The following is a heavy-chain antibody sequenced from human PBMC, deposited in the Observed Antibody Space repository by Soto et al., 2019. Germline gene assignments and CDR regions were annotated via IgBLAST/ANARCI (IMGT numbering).Heavy chain of an antibody. V-gene: IGHV4-30-4*01. Sequence: SETLSLTCTVSGGTISSDGYYWSWIRQAPGRGLEWIGYIYHIGSTYYNPSLESRVTTSLDKSKNQFSLNLRSVTAADTAVYFCARELFSSSSGFDYWGQGTLVTVSS. D-gene: IGHD6-6*01. CDR2: IYHIGST. CDR3: ARELFSSSSGFDY. J-gene: IGHJ4*02. CDR1: GGTISSDGYY.